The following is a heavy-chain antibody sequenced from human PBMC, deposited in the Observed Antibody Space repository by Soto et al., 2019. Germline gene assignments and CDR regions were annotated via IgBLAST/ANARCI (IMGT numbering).Heavy chain of an antibody. CDR2: IFPGDFDT. Sequence: GESLKISCKGFGYTFNAYWIGWVRQMPGKGLEWMGVIFPGDFDTRYSPSFEGQVTISADKSSSTAYLQWSSLKASDTAIYYCARHAQDYSNYDWFDPWGQGTLVTVSS. V-gene: IGHV5-51*01. J-gene: IGHJ5*02. CDR1: GYTFNAYW. CDR3: ARHAQDYSNYDWFDP. D-gene: IGHD4-4*01.